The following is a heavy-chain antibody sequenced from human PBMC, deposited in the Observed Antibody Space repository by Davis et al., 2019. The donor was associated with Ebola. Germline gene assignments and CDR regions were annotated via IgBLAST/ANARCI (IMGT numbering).Heavy chain of an antibody. V-gene: IGHV3-23*01. CDR2: LGGSGDST. CDR3: AKDDVFRPSQGGFDY. J-gene: IGHJ4*02. D-gene: IGHD3-3*01. Sequence: PGGSLRLSCAVSGFTFRSYWMSWVRQAPGKGLEWVSALGGSGDSTYYADSVKGRFTISRDNSKNTLYLQMDSLTAGDTALYFCAKDDVFRPSQGGFDYWGQGTPVTVSS. CDR1: GFTFRSYW.